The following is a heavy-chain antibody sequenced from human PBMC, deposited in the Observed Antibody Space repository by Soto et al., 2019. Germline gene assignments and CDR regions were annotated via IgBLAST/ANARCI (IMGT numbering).Heavy chain of an antibody. J-gene: IGHJ6*04. CDR1: GYTFTSYG. V-gene: IGHV1-18*01. Sequence: ASVKVSCKASGYTFTSYGISWVRQAPGQGLEWMGWISAYNGNTNYAQKLQGRVTMTTDTSTSTAYMELRSLRSDDTAVYYCATLGAYQLLPYYISGMDVWGKGTTVPVSS. CDR3: ATLGAYQLLPYYISGMDV. CDR2: ISAYNGNT. D-gene: IGHD2-2*01.